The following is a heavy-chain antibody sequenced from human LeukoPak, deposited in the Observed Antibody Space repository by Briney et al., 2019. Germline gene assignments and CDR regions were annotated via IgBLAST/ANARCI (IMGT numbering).Heavy chain of an antibody. CDR2: INHSGST. CDR1: GGSFSGYY. J-gene: IGHJ4*02. CDR3: ARDRGYCSGGSCYDWDY. V-gene: IGHV4-34*01. D-gene: IGHD2-15*01. Sequence: PSETLSLTCAVYGGSFSGYYWSWIRQPPGKGLEWIGEINHSGSTNYNPSLKSRVTISVDKSKNQFSLKLSSVTAADTAVYYCARDRGYCSGGSCYDWDYWGQGTLVTVSS.